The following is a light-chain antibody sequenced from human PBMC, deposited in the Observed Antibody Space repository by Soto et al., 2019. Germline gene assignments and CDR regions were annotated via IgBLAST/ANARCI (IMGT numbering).Light chain of an antibody. CDR2: DVS. Sequence: QSALTQPASVSGSPGQSITISWTGTTSDVGGYNYVSWYQQHPGKAPKLMIYDVSNRPSGVSNRFSGSKSGNTASLTISGLQAEDEADYYCSSYTNTYTYVFGTGTKLTVL. V-gene: IGLV2-14*03. J-gene: IGLJ1*01. CDR1: TSDVGGYNY. CDR3: SSYTNTYTYV.